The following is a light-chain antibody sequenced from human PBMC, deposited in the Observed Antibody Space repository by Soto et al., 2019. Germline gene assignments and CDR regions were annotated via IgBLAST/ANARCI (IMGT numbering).Light chain of an antibody. V-gene: IGKV3-15*01. CDR3: QQRSNWPPIT. CDR2: GAS. Sequence: EIVMTQAPPTLSVSPGERATLSCRASQSVGSKLAWYQQRPGQAPRLLIYGASTRATGIPARFSGSGSGTEFTLTISSLQSEDFAVYYCQQRSNWPPITFGQGTRLEI. J-gene: IGKJ5*01. CDR1: QSVGSK.